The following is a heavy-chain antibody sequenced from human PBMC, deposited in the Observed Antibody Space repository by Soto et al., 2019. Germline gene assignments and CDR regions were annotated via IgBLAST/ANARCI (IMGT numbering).Heavy chain of an antibody. Sequence: QAQLQESGPGLVKPSETLSLTCTVSGGSISSYYWSWIRQPPGKGLEWIGYIYYSGSTNYNPSLKSRVTISVDTSKNQFSLKLSSVTAADTAVYYCARHRKSGGWFDPWGQGTLVTVSS. J-gene: IGHJ5*02. V-gene: IGHV4-59*08. CDR1: GGSISSYY. CDR2: IYYSGST. D-gene: IGHD3-10*01. CDR3: ARHRKSGGWFDP.